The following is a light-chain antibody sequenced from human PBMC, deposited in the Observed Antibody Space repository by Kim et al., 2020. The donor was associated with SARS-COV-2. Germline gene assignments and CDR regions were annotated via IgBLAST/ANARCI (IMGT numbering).Light chain of an antibody. CDR2: DAS. Sequence: EIVLTQSPATLSLSPGERATLSCRASQSVSGYLAWYQQKPGQAPRFLIYDASNRAPGITDRFSVSGSGTDFTLTISSLEPEDFAVYYCQQRSDWPWTFGQGTKLEIK. CDR3: QQRSDWPWT. V-gene: IGKV3-11*01. CDR1: QSVSGY. J-gene: IGKJ1*01.